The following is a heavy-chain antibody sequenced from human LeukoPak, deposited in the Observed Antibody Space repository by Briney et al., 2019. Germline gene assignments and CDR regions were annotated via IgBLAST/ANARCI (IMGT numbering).Heavy chain of an antibody. Sequence: PAETLSLTCTVSGGSISSSSYYWGWILQPPGKGLEWIGSIYYSGSPYYNPSLKSRVTISVDTSKKQFSLKLSSVTAADTAVYYCARHVGFITMVRGVINNNWFDPWGQGTLVTVSS. CDR2: IYYSGSP. D-gene: IGHD3-10*01. J-gene: IGHJ5*02. CDR1: GGSISSSSYY. V-gene: IGHV4-39*01. CDR3: ARHVGFITMVRGVINNNWFDP.